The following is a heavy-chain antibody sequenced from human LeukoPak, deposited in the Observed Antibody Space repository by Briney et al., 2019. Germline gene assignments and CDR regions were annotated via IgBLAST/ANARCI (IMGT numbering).Heavy chain of an antibody. D-gene: IGHD3-10*01. V-gene: IGHV1-8*03. CDR3: ARAPRITMVRGVIYWFDP. CDR2: MNPNSGNT. CDR1: GYTFTSYD. Sequence: ASVKVSCKASGYTFTSYDINWVRQATGQGLEWMGWMNPNSGNTGYAQKFQGRVTITRNTSISTAYMELSSLRSEDTAVYYCARAPRITMVRGVIYWFDPWGQGTLVTVSA. J-gene: IGHJ5*02.